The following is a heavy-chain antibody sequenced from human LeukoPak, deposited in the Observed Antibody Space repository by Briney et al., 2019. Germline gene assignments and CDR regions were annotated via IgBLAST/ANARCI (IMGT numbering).Heavy chain of an antibody. CDR1: GFTISFW. V-gene: IGHV3-74*01. CDR2: MNSAGTTI. D-gene: IGHD1-1*01. Sequence: GGSLRLSCAASGFTISFWMHWVRQAPGEGLVWVARMNSAGTTINYADSVKGRFTISRDNVRNTLHLQMNNLSLEDTAVYFCIREVQVRASASLGLWGRGTLVTVS. J-gene: IGHJ4*01. CDR3: IREVQVRASASLGL.